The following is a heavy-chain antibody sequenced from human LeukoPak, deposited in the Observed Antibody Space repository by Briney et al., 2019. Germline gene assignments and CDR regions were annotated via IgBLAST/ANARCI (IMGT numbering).Heavy chain of an antibody. CDR1: GYTFTSYG. CDR3: ARARLWFGELSLPFDP. J-gene: IGHJ5*02. CDR2: ISAYNGNT. Sequence: ASVKVSCKASGYTFTSYGISWVRQAPGQGLEWMGWISAYNGNTNYAQKLRGRVTMTTDTSTSTAYMELRSLRSDDTAVYYCARARLWFGELSLPFDPWGQGTLVTVSS. V-gene: IGHV1-18*04. D-gene: IGHD3-10*01.